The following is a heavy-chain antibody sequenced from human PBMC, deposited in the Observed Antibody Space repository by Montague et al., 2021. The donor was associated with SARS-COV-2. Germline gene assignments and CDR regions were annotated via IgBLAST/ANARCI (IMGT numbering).Heavy chain of an antibody. CDR2: LLLEKKT. Sequence: SETLSLTCNVSGVVVLRRRSEEHTSELQSRSDLVCRLLLEKKTYYNPSLKSRVTLSVGPSKNQFSLKMSSVAAADTAKYYCSRGGFSVERATSYYFDSWGQGTRGTVSS. J-gene: IGHJ4*02. CDR3: SRGGFSVERATSYYFDS. V-gene: IGHV4-61*10. CDR1: GVVVLRRRS. D-gene: IGHD5-24*01.